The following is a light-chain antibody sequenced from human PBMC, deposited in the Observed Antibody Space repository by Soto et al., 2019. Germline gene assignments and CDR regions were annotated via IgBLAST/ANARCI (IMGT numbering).Light chain of an antibody. Sequence: DIVMTQSPDSLAVSLGERATMNCKSSENILYTPNNKTFVAWYQQKPGQPPKVLIKWASNRESGVPDRFSGSGSGTDFTLTISSRQAEDVAVYYCQQFYSPPFTFGPGTKVAIK. CDR2: WAS. J-gene: IGKJ3*01. CDR3: QQFYSPPFT. CDR1: ENILYTPNNKTF. V-gene: IGKV4-1*01.